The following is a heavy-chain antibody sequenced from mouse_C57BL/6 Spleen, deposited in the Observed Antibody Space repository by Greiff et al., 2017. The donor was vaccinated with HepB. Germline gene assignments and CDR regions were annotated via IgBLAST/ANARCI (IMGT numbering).Heavy chain of an antibody. CDR2: INPNYGTT. J-gene: IGHJ2*01. CDR1: GYSFTDYN. V-gene: IGHV1-39*01. Sequence: EVQLVESGPELVKPGASVKISCKASGYSFTDYNMNWVKQSNGKSLEWIGVINPNYGTTSYNQKFKGKATLTVDQSSSTAYMQLNSLTSEDSAVYYSARDTTVVAKDYFDYWGQGTTLTVSS. CDR3: ARDTTVVAKDYFDY. D-gene: IGHD1-1*01.